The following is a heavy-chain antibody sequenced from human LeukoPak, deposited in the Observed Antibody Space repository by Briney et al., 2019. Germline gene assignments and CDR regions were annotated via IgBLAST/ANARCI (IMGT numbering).Heavy chain of an antibody. V-gene: IGHV1-18*01. J-gene: IGHJ5*02. CDR2: ISTYNGNT. CDR3: ARDPFGFGIDL. CDR1: GYTFSTFG. D-gene: IGHD3-10*01. Sequence: ASVKVSCKASGYTFSTFGISWVRQAPGQGLEWMGWISTYNGNTNYAQEVQGRVTMTTDTSTSTAYMELRSLRFDDTAVYYCARDPFGFGIDLWGQGTLVTVSS.